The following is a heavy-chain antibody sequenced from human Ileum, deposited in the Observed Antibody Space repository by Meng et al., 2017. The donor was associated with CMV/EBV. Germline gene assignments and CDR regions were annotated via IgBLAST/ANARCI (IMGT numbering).Heavy chain of an antibody. CDR1: GGSISSGDYY. Sequence: GGSISSGDYYWSWIRQPPGKGLEWIGYIYYSGSTYYNPSPKSRVTISVDTSKNQFSLKLSSVTAADTAVYYCARASYDFWSGYLFDPWGQGTLVTVSS. V-gene: IGHV4-30-4*08. D-gene: IGHD3-3*01. J-gene: IGHJ5*02. CDR3: ARASYDFWSGYLFDP. CDR2: IYYSGST.